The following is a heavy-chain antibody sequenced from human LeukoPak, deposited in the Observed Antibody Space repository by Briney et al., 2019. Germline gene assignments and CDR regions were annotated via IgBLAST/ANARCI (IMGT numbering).Heavy chain of an antibody. V-gene: IGHV3-11*05. Sequence: PGGSLRLSCAASGFSFSDYYMSWVRQAPGKGLEYISYISGTSSYPNYEASVKGRFTISRDNAKNSLSLQMNSLRGEDTAVYYCARALYCSGGSCPLDFWGQGNRVTVSS. J-gene: IGHJ4*02. CDR2: ISGTSSYP. CDR3: ARALYCSGGSCPLDF. D-gene: IGHD2-15*01. CDR1: GFSFSDYY.